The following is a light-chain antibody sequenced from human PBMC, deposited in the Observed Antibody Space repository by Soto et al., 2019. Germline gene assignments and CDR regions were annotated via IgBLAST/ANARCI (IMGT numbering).Light chain of an antibody. V-gene: IGLV1-40*01. CDR1: SSTIGAGFD. Sequence: QSVLTQPPSVSGAPGQRVTLTCTGSSSTIGAGFDVHWYQQLPGAAPKHLIYGDTNRPSGVPDRFSGSKSGTSASLVITGLQAEDEADYYCQSYDTALSVYVVFGGGTKVTVL. CDR3: QSYDTALSVYVV. J-gene: IGLJ2*01. CDR2: GDT.